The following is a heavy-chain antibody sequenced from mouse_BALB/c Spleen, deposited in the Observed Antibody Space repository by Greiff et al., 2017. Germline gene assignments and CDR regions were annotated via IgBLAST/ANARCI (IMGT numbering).Heavy chain of an antibody. D-gene: IGHD2-14*01. Sequence: EVKVEESGPGLVKPSQSLSLTCSVTGYSITSGYYWNWIRQFPGNKLEWMGYISYDGSNNYNPSLKNRISITRDTSKNQFFLKLNSVTTEDTATYYCAREGTPYAMDYWGQGTSVTVSS. CDR1: GYSITSGYY. CDR2: ISYDGSN. J-gene: IGHJ4*01. V-gene: IGHV3-6*02. CDR3: AREGTPYAMDY.